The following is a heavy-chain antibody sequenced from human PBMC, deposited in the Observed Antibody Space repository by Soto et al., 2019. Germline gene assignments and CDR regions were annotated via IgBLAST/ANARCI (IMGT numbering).Heavy chain of an antibody. Sequence: LRLSCAASGFTFSSYAINWVRQAPGRGLEWVSSISTSSSYKYYADSVKGRFTISRDNAKNSLYLQMNSLRAEDTAIYYCARDPSPYDFWSGSKRPYGLDVWGQGTTVTVSS. V-gene: IGHV3-21*01. D-gene: IGHD3-3*01. J-gene: IGHJ6*02. CDR1: GFTFSSYA. CDR3: ARDPSPYDFWSGSKRPYGLDV. CDR2: ISTSSSYK.